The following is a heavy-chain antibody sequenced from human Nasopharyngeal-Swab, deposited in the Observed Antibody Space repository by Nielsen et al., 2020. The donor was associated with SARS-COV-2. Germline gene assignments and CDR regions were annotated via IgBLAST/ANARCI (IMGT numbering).Heavy chain of an antibody. J-gene: IGHJ4*02. Sequence: WIRQPPGKGLEWIGYIYYSGSTYYNPSLKSRVTMSVDTSKNQFSLKLSSVTAADTAVYYCASTLAMVRGVIRDYWGQGTLVTVSS. CDR3: ASTLAMVRGVIRDY. CDR2: IYYSGST. D-gene: IGHD3-10*01. V-gene: IGHV4-31*02.